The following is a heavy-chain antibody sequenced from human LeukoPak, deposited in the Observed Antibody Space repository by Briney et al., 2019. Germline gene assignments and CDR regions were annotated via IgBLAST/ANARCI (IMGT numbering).Heavy chain of an antibody. Sequence: PSETLSLTCTVSGGSIHSYWSWIRQPAGKGLEWIGRISGSGTITYNPALQSRLTISIDTSKNQFSLKLMSVAAADTAVYYCARDSGTTGEVKFDPWGQGTLVTVSS. CDR2: ISGSGTI. J-gene: IGHJ5*02. D-gene: IGHD3-10*01. CDR3: ARDSGTTGEVKFDP. CDR1: GGSIHSY. V-gene: IGHV4-4*07.